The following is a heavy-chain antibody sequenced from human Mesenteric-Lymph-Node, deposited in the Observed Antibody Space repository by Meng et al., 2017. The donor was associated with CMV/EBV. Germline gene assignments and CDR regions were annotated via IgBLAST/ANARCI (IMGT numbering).Heavy chain of an antibody. CDR3: ARDGLTVYGGWFDP. CDR1: GYTFTGYH. Sequence: ASVKVSCKATGYTFTGYHMHWVRQAPGQGLEWMGWINPNSGGTNYAQKFQGRVTMTRDTSISTAYMELSSLRSDDTAVYYCARDGLTVYGGWFDPWGQGTLVTVSS. D-gene: IGHD2-8*01. V-gene: IGHV1-2*02. J-gene: IGHJ5*02. CDR2: INPNSGGT.